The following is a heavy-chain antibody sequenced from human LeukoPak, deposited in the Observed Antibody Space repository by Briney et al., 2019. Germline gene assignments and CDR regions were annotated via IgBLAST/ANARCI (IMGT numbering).Heavy chain of an antibody. CDR1: GGSFSGYY. V-gene: IGHV4-34*01. D-gene: IGHD4-17*01. CDR2: INSSGSS. Sequence: SETLSLTCAVYGGSFSGYYWTWIRQPPGKGLEWIGEINSSGSSNYYTSRKSRDTISVDTSKHQFSLKLSSVTVADTAVYYCARERPYGDYFDYWGQGALVTVSS. CDR3: ARERPYGDYFDY. J-gene: IGHJ4*02.